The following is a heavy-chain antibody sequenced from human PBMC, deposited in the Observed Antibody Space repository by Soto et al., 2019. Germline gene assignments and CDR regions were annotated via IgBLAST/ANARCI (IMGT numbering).Heavy chain of an antibody. V-gene: IGHV5-51*01. CDR3: ARLQYYHSHSLSPRGFGH. Sequence: GESLKISCKGSGYTFTTYWIGWVRQMPGKGLEWMGIIYPGDSDTRYSPSFQGQVTITADKSNDIAYLQWRSLKASDTAMFYCARLQYYHSHSLSPRGFGHWGQGTLVTVSS. J-gene: IGHJ4*02. D-gene: IGHD3-22*01. CDR2: IYPGDSDT. CDR1: GYTFTTYW.